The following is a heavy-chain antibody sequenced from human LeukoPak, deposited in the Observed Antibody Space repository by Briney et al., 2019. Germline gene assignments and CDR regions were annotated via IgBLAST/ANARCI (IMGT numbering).Heavy chain of an antibody. J-gene: IGHJ4*01. D-gene: IGHD6-19*01. Sequence: GGSLRLFCAASGFTFSNPATSWVRRAPGKGLEWVSTLSGSGITTYYADSVKGRFTISRDNSKNTLYLQMNSLRAEDTAVYYCAKGIYSSGWGYFDYWGHGTLVTVSS. V-gene: IGHV3-23*01. CDR1: GFTFSNPA. CDR2: LSGSGITT. CDR3: AKGIYSSGWGYFDY.